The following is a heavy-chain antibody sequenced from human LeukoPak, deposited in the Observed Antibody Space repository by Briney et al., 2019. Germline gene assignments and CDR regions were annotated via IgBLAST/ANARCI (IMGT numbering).Heavy chain of an antibody. D-gene: IGHD6-13*01. CDR1: GGSISSGGYS. J-gene: IGHJ4*02. V-gene: IGHV4-30-2*01. CDR3: ARGIAAAGGRYYFDY. Sequence: PSQTLSLTCAVSGGSISSGGYSWSWIRQPPGKGLEWIGYIYHSGSTYYNPSLKSRVTISVDRSKNQFSLKLSSVTAADTAVYYCARGIAAAGGRYYFDYWGQGTLVTVSS. CDR2: IYHSGST.